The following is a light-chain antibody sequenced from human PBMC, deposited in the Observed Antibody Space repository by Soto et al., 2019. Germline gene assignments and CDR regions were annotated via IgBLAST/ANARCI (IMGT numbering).Light chain of an antibody. Sequence: QSALTQPASVSGSPGQSITISCTGTSSDVGSYNLVSWYQQHPSKAPKLMIYEVSKRPSGVSNRFSGSKSGNTASLTISGLQAEDEADYYCCSYAGSSTSVFGGGTQLTVL. CDR2: EVS. CDR1: SSDVGSYNL. V-gene: IGLV2-23*02. J-gene: IGLJ7*01. CDR3: CSYAGSSTSV.